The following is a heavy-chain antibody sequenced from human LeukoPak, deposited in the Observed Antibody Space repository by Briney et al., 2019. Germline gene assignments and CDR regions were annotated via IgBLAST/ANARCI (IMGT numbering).Heavy chain of an antibody. D-gene: IGHD1-20*01. CDR2: ISTSSTYI. CDR1: GFTFSSYS. J-gene: IGHJ4*02. Sequence: PGGSLRLSCATSGFTFSSYSMNWVRQAPGKGLEWVSSISTSSTYIYYADSVKGRFTISRDNAKNSLYLQMNSLRAEDTAVYYCARDPPFIIGTTFFDYWGQGTLVTVSS. CDR3: ARDPPFIIGTTFFDY. V-gene: IGHV3-21*01.